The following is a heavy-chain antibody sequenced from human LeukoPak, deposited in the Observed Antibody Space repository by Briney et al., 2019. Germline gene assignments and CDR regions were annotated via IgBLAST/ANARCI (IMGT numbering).Heavy chain of an antibody. CDR2: IYSGGST. J-gene: IGHJ6*02. CDR1: GFTVSSSY. D-gene: IGHD1-20*01. CDR3: ARAEITGTTGGMDV. V-gene: IGHV3-53*01. Sequence: GGSLRLSCAASGFTVSSSYMSWVRQAPGKGLEWVSVIYSGGSTYYADSVKGRFTISRDNSKNTLYLQMNSLRAEDTAVYYCARAEITGTTGGMDVWDQGTTVTVSS.